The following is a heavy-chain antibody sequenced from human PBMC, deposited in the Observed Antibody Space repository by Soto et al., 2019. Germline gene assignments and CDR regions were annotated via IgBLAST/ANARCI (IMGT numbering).Heavy chain of an antibody. CDR1: GGTFSSYS. CDR2: IIPIFGTA. CDR3: ARVCSSTSCYDGLGYYYYYGMDV. D-gene: IGHD2-2*01. V-gene: IGHV1-69*13. Sequence: SVKVSCKASGGTFSSYSISWVRQAPGQGLEWMGGIIPIFGTANYAQKFRGRVTITADESTSTAYMELSSLRSEDTAVYYCARVCSSTSCYDGLGYYYYYGMDVWG. J-gene: IGHJ6*02.